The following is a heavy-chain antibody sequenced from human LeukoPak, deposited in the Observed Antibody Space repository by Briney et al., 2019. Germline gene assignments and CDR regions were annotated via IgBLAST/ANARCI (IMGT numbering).Heavy chain of an antibody. V-gene: IGHV4-31*03. CDR2: IYYSGST. D-gene: IGHD3-16*02. J-gene: IGHJ4*02. CDR3: ATSDVGVVSRGVSFDY. CDR1: GGSISSGGYY. Sequence: SETLSLTCTVSGGSISSGGYYWSWIRQHPGKGLEWIGYIYYSGSTYYNPSLKSRVTISVDTSKNQFSLKLSSVTAADTAVYYCATSDVGVVSRGVSFDYWGQGTLVTVSS.